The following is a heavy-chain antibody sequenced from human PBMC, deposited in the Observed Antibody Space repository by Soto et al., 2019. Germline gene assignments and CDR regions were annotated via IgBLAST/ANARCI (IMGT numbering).Heavy chain of an antibody. CDR2: ISYDGSNK. CDR1: GFTFSSYG. D-gene: IGHD3-10*01. J-gene: IGHJ4*02. CDR3: TKGGRTVRPIDY. Sequence: QVQLVESGGGVVQPGRSLRLSCAASGFTFSSYGMHWVRQAPGKGLEWVALISYDGSNKYYADSVKGRFTISRDNSKNTLFLQMNSLRTDDTAVYFCTKGGRTVRPIDYWGQGTLVTVSS. V-gene: IGHV3-30*18.